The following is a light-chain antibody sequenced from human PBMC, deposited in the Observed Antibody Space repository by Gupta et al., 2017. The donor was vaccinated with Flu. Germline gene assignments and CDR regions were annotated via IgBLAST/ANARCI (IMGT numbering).Light chain of an antibody. J-gene: IGLJ2*01. CDR2: DVT. V-gene: IGLV2-14*03. CDR1: SGDIGTYDY. Sequence: QSALTQPASVSGSPGQSITISCTGTSGDIGTYDYVSWYQQHPGKVPKLLIFDVTHRPSGVSDRFSGSISGHTASLTISGLQTEDEAHYYCSSYTAANTVAFGGGTKLTVL. CDR3: SSYTAANTVA.